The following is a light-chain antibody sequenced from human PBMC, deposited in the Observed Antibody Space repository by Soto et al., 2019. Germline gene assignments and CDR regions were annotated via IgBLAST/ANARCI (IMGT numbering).Light chain of an antibody. V-gene: IGLV6-57*04. Sequence: NFMLTQPHSVSESPGKKLSISCTRSSGSIANNYVQWYQQRPGSAPTTVIYENNQRLSGVPDRFSGSTDGSSNSASLTISVLQTEDEADYYCQSYDSDFVVFGGGTKLTVL. CDR3: QSYDSDFVV. J-gene: IGLJ2*01. CDR2: ENN. CDR1: SGSIANNY.